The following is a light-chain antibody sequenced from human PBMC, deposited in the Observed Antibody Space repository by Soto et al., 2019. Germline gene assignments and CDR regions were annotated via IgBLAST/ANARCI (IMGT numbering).Light chain of an antibody. Sequence: QSALTQPASVSGSPGQSITISCTGTSSDVGTYTLVSWYQQHPGKAPKLVIYEVNKRPAGVSKRFSGSKSGDTASLTISGLQAEDEADYYCSSYAGAITFYVFGTGTNVTVL. CDR2: EVN. V-gene: IGLV2-23*02. J-gene: IGLJ1*01. CDR3: SSYAGAITFYV. CDR1: SSDVGTYTL.